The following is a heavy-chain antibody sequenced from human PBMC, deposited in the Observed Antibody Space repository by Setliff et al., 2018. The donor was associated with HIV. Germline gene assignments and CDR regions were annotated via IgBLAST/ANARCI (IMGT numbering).Heavy chain of an antibody. CDR2: IYTRGST. V-gene: IGHV4-61*09. J-gene: IGHJ5*02. CDR1: GGYISSGDYY. Sequence: KPSETLSLTCTVSGGYISSGDYYWSWIRQPAGKGLEWLGHIYTRGSTKYNPSLKSRVTISADTSKNQFSLNLTSVTAADTAVYYCARRTALNWFEPWGQGTLVTISS. CDR3: ARRTALNWFEP.